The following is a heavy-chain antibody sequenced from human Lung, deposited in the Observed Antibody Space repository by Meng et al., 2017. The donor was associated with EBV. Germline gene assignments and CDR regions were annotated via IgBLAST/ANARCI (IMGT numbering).Heavy chain of an antibody. D-gene: IGHD6-13*01. CDR1: GGSISSINW. Sequence: VPLPPWGAGLLKPSETLSLTCAVSGGSISSINWWTWVRQPPGKGLEWIGEIYHGGSTNYNPSLKSRVTISVDKSKNQFSLKLSSVTAADTAVYYCARVAAAGNEWFDPWGQGTLVTVSS. CDR3: ARVAAAGNEWFDP. J-gene: IGHJ5*02. V-gene: IGHV4-4*02. CDR2: IYHGGST.